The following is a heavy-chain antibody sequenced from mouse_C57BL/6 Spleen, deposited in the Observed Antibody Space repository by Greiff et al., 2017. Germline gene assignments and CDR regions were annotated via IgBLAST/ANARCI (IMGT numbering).Heavy chain of an antibody. D-gene: IGHD2-4*01. CDR3: ARPYDYDGGYAMDY. V-gene: IGHV1-4*01. J-gene: IGHJ4*01. CDR2: INPSSGYT. CDR1: GYTFTSYT. Sequence: QVQLQQSGAELARPGASVKMSCKASGYTFTSYTMHWVKQRPGQGLEWIGYINPSSGYTKYNQKFKDKASLTADKSSSTAYMQLSSLTSEDSAVYYCARPYDYDGGYAMDYWGQGTSVTVSS.